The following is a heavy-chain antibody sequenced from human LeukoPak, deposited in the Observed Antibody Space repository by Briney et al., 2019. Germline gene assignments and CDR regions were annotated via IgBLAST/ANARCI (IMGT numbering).Heavy chain of an antibody. D-gene: IGHD5-18*01. CDR3: ASGYSYGTDYYYYGMDV. V-gene: IGHV3-11*04. CDR2: ISNSGSTT. CDR1: GFTFSVSY. Sequence: GGSLRLSCAASGFTFSVSYMSWIRQAPGKGLEWLAYISNSGSTTLYTDSVRGRFTISRDNAKNSVYLQMNSLRAEDTAVYYCASGYSYGTDYYYYGMDVWGQGTTVTVSS. J-gene: IGHJ6*02.